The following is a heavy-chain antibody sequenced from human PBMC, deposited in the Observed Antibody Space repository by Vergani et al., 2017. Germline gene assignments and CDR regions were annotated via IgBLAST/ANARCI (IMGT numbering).Heavy chain of an antibody. CDR2: IIPIFGTA. Sequence: QVQLLQSGAEVKKTGSSVKVSCKASGGTFSSYAISWVRQAPGQGLEWMGGIIPIFGTANYAQKFQGRVTITADESTSTAYMELSSLRSEDTAVYYCARAYSVRGVIVPDYYYYMDVWGKGTTVTVSS. CDR3: ARAYSVRGVIVPDYYYYMDV. CDR1: GGTFSSYA. V-gene: IGHV1-69*01. J-gene: IGHJ6*03. D-gene: IGHD3-10*02.